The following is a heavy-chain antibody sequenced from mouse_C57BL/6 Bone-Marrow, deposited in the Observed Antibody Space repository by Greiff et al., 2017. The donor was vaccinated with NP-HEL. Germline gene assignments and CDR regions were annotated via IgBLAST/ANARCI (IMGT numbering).Heavy chain of an antibody. V-gene: IGHV5-4*03. CDR1: GFTFSSYA. D-gene: IGHD2-3*01. CDR2: ISDGGSYT. CDR3: ARYYDGYPYAMDY. Sequence: EVMLVESGGGLVKPGGSLKLSCAASGFTFSSYAMSWVRQTPEKRLEWVATISDGGSYTYYPDNVKGRFTISRDNAKNNLYLQMSHLKSEDTAMYYCARYYDGYPYAMDYWGQGTSVTVSS. J-gene: IGHJ4*01.